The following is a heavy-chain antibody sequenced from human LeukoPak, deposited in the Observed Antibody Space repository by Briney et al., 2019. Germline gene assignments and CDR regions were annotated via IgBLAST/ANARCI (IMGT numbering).Heavy chain of an antibody. J-gene: IGHJ3*02. V-gene: IGHV5-51*01. CDR1: GYSFTSYW. D-gene: IGHD4-17*01. Sequence: GESLKISCKGSGYSFTSYWIGWVRQKPGKGLEWMGTIYPGDSDTRYGPSFQGQVTISADKSINTAFLQWSSLEASDTAMYYCARPDYGDFYAFEIWGQGTMVTVSS. CDR3: ARPDYGDFYAFEI. CDR2: IYPGDSDT.